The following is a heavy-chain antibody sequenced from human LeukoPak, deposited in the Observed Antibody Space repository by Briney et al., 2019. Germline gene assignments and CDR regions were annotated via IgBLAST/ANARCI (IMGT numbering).Heavy chain of an antibody. CDR2: LYTSGST. D-gene: IGHD4-17*01. Sequence: PSETLSLTCFVTGGSISYYYWSWTRQPAGKGLEWIGRLYTSGSTDYNPSLKSRVTMSVDTSKNQFSLKLRSVTAADTAVYYCARGTVTTLFDYWGQGTLVTVSS. CDR1: GGSISYYY. V-gene: IGHV4-4*07. CDR3: ARGTVTTLFDY. J-gene: IGHJ4*02.